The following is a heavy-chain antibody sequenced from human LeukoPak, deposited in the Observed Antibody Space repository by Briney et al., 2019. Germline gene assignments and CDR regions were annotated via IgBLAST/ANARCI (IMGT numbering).Heavy chain of an antibody. V-gene: IGHV3-23*01. CDR3: AKEIAAIGLPAVDH. CDR1: GFTFSSYG. CDR2: ISSDGGT. J-gene: IGHJ4*02. D-gene: IGHD6-13*01. Sequence: GRSLRLSCAASGFTFSSYGMHWVRQAPGKGLEWVSGISSDGGTFYPDSVKGRFTISRDNSKNTLYLQMDSLGAADTAIYYCAKEIAAIGLPAVDHWGQGTLVTVSS.